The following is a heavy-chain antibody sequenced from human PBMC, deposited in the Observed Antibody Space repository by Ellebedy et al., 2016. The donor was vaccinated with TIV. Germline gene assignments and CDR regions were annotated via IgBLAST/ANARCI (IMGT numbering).Heavy chain of an antibody. CDR3: ARSSYFNSGTYYFDF. V-gene: IGHV1-18*04. CDR2: ISPFSRHT. CDR1: GDTSVTYG. D-gene: IGHD3-10*01. J-gene: IGHJ4*02. Sequence: ASVKVSCKVSGDTSVTYGFSWVRQAPGQGLAWMGWISPFSRHTNYAQKLQGRVSMTTDTSTHTIYVELKSLRSDDTATYYCARSSYFNSGTYYFDFWGQGTLVTVSS.